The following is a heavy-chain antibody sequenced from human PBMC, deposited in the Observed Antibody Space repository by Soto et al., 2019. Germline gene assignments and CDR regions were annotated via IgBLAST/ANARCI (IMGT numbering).Heavy chain of an antibody. Sequence: QVQLVESGGGVVQPGRSLRLSCAASGFTFSSYGMHWARQAPGKGLEWVAVISYDGSNKYYADSVKGRFTISRDNSKNTLYLQMNSLRAEDTAVYYCAKGFSPPHVPVTIFGVVNPYYYYGMDVWGQGTTVTVSS. CDR1: GFTFSSYG. CDR2: ISYDGSNK. J-gene: IGHJ6*02. V-gene: IGHV3-30*18. D-gene: IGHD3-3*01. CDR3: AKGFSPPHVPVTIFGVVNPYYYYGMDV.